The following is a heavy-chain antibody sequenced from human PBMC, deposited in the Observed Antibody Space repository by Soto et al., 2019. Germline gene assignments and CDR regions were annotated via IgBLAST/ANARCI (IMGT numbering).Heavy chain of an antibody. CDR1: GGSFSGYY. J-gene: IGHJ6*02. CDR3: ARGDLGYCSGGSCFGYYYGMDV. Sequence: PSETVSRTCAVYGGSFSGYYWSWIRQPPGKGLEWVGEINHSGSTSYNPSLKSRVTISVDTYKNQFSLKLSSVTAADTSVYYCARGDLGYCSGGSCFGYYYGMDVWGQATTVTV. V-gene: IGHV4-34*01. D-gene: IGHD2-15*01. CDR2: INHSGST.